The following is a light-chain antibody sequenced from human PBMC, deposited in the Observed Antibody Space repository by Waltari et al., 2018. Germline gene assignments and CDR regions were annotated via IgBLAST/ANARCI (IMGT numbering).Light chain of an antibody. V-gene: IGLV2-14*01. CDR1: SSAVGGYNY. CDR2: DVS. CDR3: SSYTSSSTHWV. J-gene: IGLJ3*02. Sequence: QSALTQPASVSGSHGQSITISCTGTSSAVGGYNYVSWYQQHPGKAPKLMIYDVSKRPSGVSNRFSGSKSGNTASLTISGLQAEDEADYYCSSYTSSSTHWVFGGGTKLTVL.